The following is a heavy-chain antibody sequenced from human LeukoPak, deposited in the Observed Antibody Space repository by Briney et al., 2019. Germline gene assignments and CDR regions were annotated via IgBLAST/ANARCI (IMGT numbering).Heavy chain of an antibody. CDR1: GFTFSSYA. J-gene: IGHJ4*02. CDR2: ISYDGSNK. V-gene: IGHV3-30-3*01. CDR3: AKVEGSGSYFDY. Sequence: GGSLRLSCAASGFTFSSYAMHWVRQAPGKGLEWVAVISYDGSNKSYADSVKGRFTISRDNSKNTLYLQMNSLRAEDTAVYYCAKVEGSGSYFDYWGQGTLVTVSS. D-gene: IGHD3-10*01.